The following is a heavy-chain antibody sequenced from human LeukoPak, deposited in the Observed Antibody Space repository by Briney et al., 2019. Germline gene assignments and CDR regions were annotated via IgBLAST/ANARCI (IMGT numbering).Heavy chain of an antibody. Sequence: SETLSLTCTVSGGSISSYYWSWIRQPPGKGLEWIGYISYSAITNYNPALKSRVTISIDTSKNQFSLKLSSVTAADTAVYYCARGVNWIDPWGQGTLVTVSS. D-gene: IGHD6-13*01. CDR2: ISYSAIT. CDR1: GGSISSYY. J-gene: IGHJ5*02. CDR3: ARGVNWIDP. V-gene: IGHV4-59*01.